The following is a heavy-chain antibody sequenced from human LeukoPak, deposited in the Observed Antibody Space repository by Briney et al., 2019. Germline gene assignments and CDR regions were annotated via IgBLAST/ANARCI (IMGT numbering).Heavy chain of an antibody. CDR3: ARAYYGDYDY. Sequence: GGSLRLSCAASGFAFGNAWMSWVRQAPGKGLEWIGRIKRKSDGGTTDYAAPVKGRFSISRDDSKNTLYLQMNSLRAEDTAVYYCARAYYGDYDYWGQGTLVTVSS. CDR2: IKRKSDGGTT. D-gene: IGHD4-17*01. CDR1: GFAFGNAW. J-gene: IGHJ4*02. V-gene: IGHV3-15*01.